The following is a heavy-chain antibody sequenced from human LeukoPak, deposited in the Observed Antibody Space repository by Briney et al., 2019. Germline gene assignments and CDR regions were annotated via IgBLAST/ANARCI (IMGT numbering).Heavy chain of an antibody. J-gene: IGHJ4*02. V-gene: IGHV1-69*06. D-gene: IGHD5-18*01. Sequence: ASVKVSCKAPGGTFSSYAISWVRQAPGQGLEWMGGIIPIFGTANYAQKFQGRVTITADKSTSTAYMELSSLRSEDTAVYYCARDSPGTAMDYWGQGTLVTVSS. CDR1: GGTFSSYA. CDR3: ARDSPGTAMDY. CDR2: IIPIFGTA.